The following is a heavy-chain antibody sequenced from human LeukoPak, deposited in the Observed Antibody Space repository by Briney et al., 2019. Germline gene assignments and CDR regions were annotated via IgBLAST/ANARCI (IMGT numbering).Heavy chain of an antibody. CDR3: ARDPTQTLAAAGFFDY. CDR2: INPSGGST. V-gene: IGHV1-46*01. D-gene: IGHD6-13*01. CDR1: GYTFTSYY. Sequence: ASVKVSCKASGYTFTSYYMHWVRQAPGQGLEWMGIINPSGGSTSYAQKFQGRVTMTRDTSTSTVYMELSSLRSEDTAVYYCARDPTQTLAAAGFFDYWGQGTLVTVSS. J-gene: IGHJ4*02.